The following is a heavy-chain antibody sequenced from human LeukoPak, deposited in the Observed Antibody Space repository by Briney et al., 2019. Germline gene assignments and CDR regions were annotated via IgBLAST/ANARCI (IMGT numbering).Heavy chain of an antibody. J-gene: IGHJ4*02. CDR1: GYTLTELS. V-gene: IGHV1-24*01. CDR2: FDPEDGET. Sequence: ASVKVSCKASGYTLTELSMHWVRQAPGKGLEWMGGFDPEDGETIYAQKFQGRVTMTEDTSTDTAYMELSSLRSEDTAVYYCATVCGGSGSHRAYYFDYWGQGTLVTVSS. CDR3: ATVCGGSGSHRAYYFDY. D-gene: IGHD6-19*01.